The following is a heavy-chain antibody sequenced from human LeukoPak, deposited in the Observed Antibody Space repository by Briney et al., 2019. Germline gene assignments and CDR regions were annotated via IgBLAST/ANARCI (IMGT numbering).Heavy chain of an antibody. V-gene: IGHV3-23*01. J-gene: IGHJ4*02. D-gene: IGHD3-10*01. Sequence: GGSLRLSCAASGFTFSSYAMNWVRQAPGKGLEWVSGIGGSGDSTYYADSVKGRFTISRDNSKNTLYLQMNSLRAEDTAVYYCAKDHVSLWFGELLSSDYWGQGTLVTVPS. CDR2: IGGSGDST. CDR1: GFTFSSYA. CDR3: AKDHVSLWFGELLSSDY.